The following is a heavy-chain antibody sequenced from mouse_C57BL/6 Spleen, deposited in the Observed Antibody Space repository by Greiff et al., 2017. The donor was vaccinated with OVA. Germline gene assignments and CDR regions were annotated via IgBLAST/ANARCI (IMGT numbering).Heavy chain of an antibody. V-gene: IGHV1-72*01. CDR1: GYTFTSYW. J-gene: IGHJ4*01. CDR3: ARPYDYDPYYYAMDY. Sequence: VQLQQPGAELVKPGASVKLSCKASGYTFTSYWMHWVKQRPGRGLEWIGRIDPNSGGTKYNEKFKSKATLTVDKPSSTAYMQLSSLTSEDSAVYDCARPYDYDPYYYAMDYWGQGTSVTVSS. D-gene: IGHD2-4*01. CDR2: IDPNSGGT.